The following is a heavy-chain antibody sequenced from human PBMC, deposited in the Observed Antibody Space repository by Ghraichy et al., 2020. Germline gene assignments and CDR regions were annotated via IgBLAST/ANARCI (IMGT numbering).Heavy chain of an antibody. CDR3: ANGRGWFQDS. D-gene: IGHD3-22*01. J-gene: IGHJ5*01. V-gene: IGHV3-7*01. Sequence: GESLNISCATSGITFNIFWMSWVRQAPGKGLEWVGNLKQDDGDRNYVDSVKGRFTIACDNAENSVSLQMNRLRAEDTGVYYCANGRGWFQDSWGQGTLVTASP. CDR1: GITFNIFW. CDR2: LKQDDGDR.